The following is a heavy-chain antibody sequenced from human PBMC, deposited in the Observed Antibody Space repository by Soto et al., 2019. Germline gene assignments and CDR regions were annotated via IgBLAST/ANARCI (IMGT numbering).Heavy chain of an antibody. CDR3: VRLSCISTSCSYYYYYYGMDV. CDR1: GYSFTSYW. Sequence: PGESLKISCKGSGYSFTSYWISWVRQMPGKGLEWMGRIDPSDSYTNYSPSFQGHVTISADKSISTAYLQWSSLKASDTAMYYCVRLSCISTSCSYYYYYYGMDVWGQGTTVTVSS. J-gene: IGHJ6*02. V-gene: IGHV5-10-1*01. CDR2: IDPSDSYT. D-gene: IGHD2-2*01.